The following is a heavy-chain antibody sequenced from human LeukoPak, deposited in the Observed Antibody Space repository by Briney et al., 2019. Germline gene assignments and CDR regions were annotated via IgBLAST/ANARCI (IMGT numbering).Heavy chain of an antibody. CDR3: ARVGYCSGGSCFGWFDP. D-gene: IGHD2-15*01. CDR1: GYTFTDYY. CDR2: INPNSGGT. J-gene: IGHJ5*02. V-gene: IGHV1-2*02. Sequence: ASVTVSYKASGYTFTDYYMHWVRQAPGQGLEWMGWINPNSGGTNYAQKFQGRVTMTRDTSISTAYMELSRLRSDDTAVYYCARVGYCSGGSCFGWFDPWGQGTLVTVSS.